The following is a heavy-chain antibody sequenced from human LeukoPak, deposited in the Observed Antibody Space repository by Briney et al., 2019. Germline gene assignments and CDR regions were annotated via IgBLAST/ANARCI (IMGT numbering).Heavy chain of an antibody. V-gene: IGHV4-59*01. Sequence: SETLSLXCTVSGGSISSYYWSWIRQPPGKGLEWIGYIYYSGSTNYNPSLKSRVTISVDTSKNQFSLKLSSVTAADTAVYYCARDPYYEDAFDIWGQGTMVTVSS. CDR2: IYYSGST. J-gene: IGHJ3*02. CDR1: GGSISSYY. D-gene: IGHD3-3*01. CDR3: ARDPYYEDAFDI.